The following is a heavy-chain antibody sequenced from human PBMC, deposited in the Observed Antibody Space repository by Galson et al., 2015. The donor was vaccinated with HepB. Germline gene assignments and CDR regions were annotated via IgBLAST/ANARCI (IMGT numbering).Heavy chain of an antibody. CDR2: SRNKDSSHTT. CDR1: GFTFSDHH. V-gene: IGHV3-72*01. Sequence: SLRLSCAASGFTFSDHHMDWVRRAPGKGLEWVGRSRNKDSSHTTQYAASVKGRFTISRDDSQNSLYLQMNTLKTEDTAIYYCATHYGTNSGRGQGTLVTVSS. CDR3: ATHYGTNSG. J-gene: IGHJ4*02. D-gene: IGHD2-8*01.